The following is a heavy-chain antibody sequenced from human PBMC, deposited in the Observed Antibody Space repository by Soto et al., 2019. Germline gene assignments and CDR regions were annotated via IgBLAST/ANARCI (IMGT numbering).Heavy chain of an antibody. J-gene: IGHJ5*02. D-gene: IGHD6-13*01. CDR1: GFTFGDYA. CDR3: TSLNSEKPHSSSWLGWFDP. V-gene: IGHV3-49*03. Sequence: GGSLRLSCTASGFTFGDYAMSWFRQAPGKGLEWVGFIRSKAYGGTTEYAASVKGRFTISRDDSKSNAYLQMNSLKTEDTAVYYCTSLNSEKPHSSSWLGWFDPWGQGTLVTVSS. CDR2: IRSKAYGGTT.